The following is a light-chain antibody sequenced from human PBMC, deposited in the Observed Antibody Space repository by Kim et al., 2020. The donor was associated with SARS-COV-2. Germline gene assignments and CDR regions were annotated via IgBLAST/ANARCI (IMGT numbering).Light chain of an antibody. Sequence: EIVLTQSPGTLSLSPGERATLSRRASQSVSSSYLAWYQQKPGQAPRLLIYGASSRATGIPDRFSGSGSGTDFTLTISRLEPEDFAVYYCQQYVSLITFGQGTRLEIK. CDR3: QQYVSLIT. V-gene: IGKV3-20*01. J-gene: IGKJ5*01. CDR1: QSVSSSY. CDR2: GAS.